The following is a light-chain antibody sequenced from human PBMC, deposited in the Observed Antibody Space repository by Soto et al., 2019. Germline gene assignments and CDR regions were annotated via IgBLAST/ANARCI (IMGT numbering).Light chain of an antibody. CDR1: QDSSNY. V-gene: IGKV1-33*01. J-gene: IGKJ4*01. CDR2: DAS. CDR3: QQYDNLPLT. Sequence: DIQMTQYPSSLSASVGDRVTITCQASQDSSNYLNWYQQKPGKAPKLLIYDASNLETGVPSRFSGSGSGKDFTFTISSLQPEDIATYYCQQYDNLPLTFGGGTKVEIK.